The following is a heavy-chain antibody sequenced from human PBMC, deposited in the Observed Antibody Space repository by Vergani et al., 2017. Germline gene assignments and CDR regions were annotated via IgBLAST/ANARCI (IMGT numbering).Heavy chain of an antibody. V-gene: IGHV1-69*08. Sequence: QVQLVQSGAEVKKPGSSVKVSCKASGGTFSSYTISWVRQAPGQGLEWMGRIIPILGIANYAQKFQGRVTITADKSTSTAYMELSSLRSEDTAVYYCARELIGYCSGGSCYSWYVQHWGQGTLVTVSS. CDR2: IIPILGIA. J-gene: IGHJ1*01. CDR3: ARELIGYCSGGSCYSWYVQH. D-gene: IGHD2-15*01. CDR1: GGTFSSYT.